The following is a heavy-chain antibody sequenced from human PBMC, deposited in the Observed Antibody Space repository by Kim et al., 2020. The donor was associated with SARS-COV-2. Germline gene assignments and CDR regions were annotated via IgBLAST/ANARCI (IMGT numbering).Heavy chain of an antibody. V-gene: IGHV4-59*01. D-gene: IGHD3-10*01. J-gene: IGHJ6*02. Sequence: SETLSLICTVSGGSINDYHWSCIRQPPGKGLEWIGSIYYSGRTNYNPSLKSRVTMSTDTSKNQFSLTVTSVTAADTAVYYCARDRYYYGSGSSYGMDVWGQGTTVIVS. CDR3: ARDRYYYGSGSSYGMDV. CDR2: IYYSGRT. CDR1: GGSINDYH.